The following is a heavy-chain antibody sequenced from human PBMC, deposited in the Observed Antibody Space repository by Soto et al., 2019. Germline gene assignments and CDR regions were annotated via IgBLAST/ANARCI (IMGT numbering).Heavy chain of an antibody. CDR2: ISGSGGNT. CDR1: GFTFSSYA. J-gene: IGHJ6*03. Sequence: GGSLRLSWAASGFTFSSYAMIWVRQATGKGLEWVPAISGSGGNTYYPDSVKGRFTISRDNSKNTLYLQMNSLRVEDTAVFYCAKALYYYGSGTTYYYYMDVWGKGTTVTVSS. D-gene: IGHD3-10*01. CDR3: AKALYYYGSGTTYYYYMDV. V-gene: IGHV3-23*01.